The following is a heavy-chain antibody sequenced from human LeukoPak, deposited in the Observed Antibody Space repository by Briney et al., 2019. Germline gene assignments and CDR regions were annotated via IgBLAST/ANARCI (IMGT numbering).Heavy chain of an antibody. CDR3: ARVSTGSSGWTGGY. D-gene: IGHD6-19*01. Sequence: GGSLRLSCAASGFTFSSHAMHWVRQAPGKGLEWVALISNDGSNKYYTDSVKGRFTVSRDNSKNTLYLQINSLRGEDTAVYYCARVSTGSSGWTGGYWGQGTLVTVSS. J-gene: IGHJ4*02. CDR2: ISNDGSNK. CDR1: GFTFSSHA. V-gene: IGHV3-30-3*01.